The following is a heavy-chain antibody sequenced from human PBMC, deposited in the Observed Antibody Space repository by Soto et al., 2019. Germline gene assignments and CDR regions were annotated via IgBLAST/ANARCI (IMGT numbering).Heavy chain of an antibody. V-gene: IGHV1-69*12. CDR3: AGDSLFEEQLVH. J-gene: IGHJ5*02. D-gene: IGHD3-3*01. CDR1: GGTFSSYA. CDR2: IIPIFGTA. Sequence: QVQLVQSGAEVKKPGSSVKVSCKASGGTFSSYAISWVRQAPGQGLEWMGGIIPIFGTANYAQKFQGRVTITADETTSTAYKELSSLRSEDAAVYYCAGDSLFEEQLVHWGQGTLVTVSS.